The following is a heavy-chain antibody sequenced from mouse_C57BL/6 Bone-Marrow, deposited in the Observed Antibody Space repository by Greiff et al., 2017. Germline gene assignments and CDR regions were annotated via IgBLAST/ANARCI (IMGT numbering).Heavy chain of an antibody. CDR3: ARYDYGSSSWFAY. CDR1: GYTFTDYY. D-gene: IGHD1-1*01. J-gene: IGHJ3*01. V-gene: IGHV1-75*01. CDR2: IFPGSGST. Sequence: VQLQQSGPELVKPGASVKISCKASGYTFTDYYINWVKQRPGQGLEWIGWIFPGSGSTYYNEKFKGKATLTVDKSSSTAYMLLSSLTSEDSAVYFCARYDYGSSSWFAYWGQGTLVTVSA.